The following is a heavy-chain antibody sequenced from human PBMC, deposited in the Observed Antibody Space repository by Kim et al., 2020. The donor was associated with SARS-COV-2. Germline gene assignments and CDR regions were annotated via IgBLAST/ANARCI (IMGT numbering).Heavy chain of an antibody. J-gene: IGHJ4*02. CDR3: ARSGRLYKSGIAAAGINY. D-gene: IGHD6-13*01. Sequence: VKGRFTVSRDNTYNTVYLQMKSLRAEDTALYYCARSGRLYKSGIAAAGINYWGQGTLVTVSS. V-gene: IGHV3-30*01.